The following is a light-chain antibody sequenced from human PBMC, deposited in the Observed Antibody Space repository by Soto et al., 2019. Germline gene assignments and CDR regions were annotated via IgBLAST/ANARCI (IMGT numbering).Light chain of an antibody. J-gene: IGLJ2*01. CDR2: DVS. CDR1: SSDVGGYNY. V-gene: IGLV2-11*01. CDR3: CSYAGSYTVV. Sequence: QSALTQPRSVSGSPGQSVTISCTGTSSDVGGYNYVSWYQHHPGKAPKIMIYDVSQRPSGVPGRFSGSKSGNTASLTISGLQTEDDDDYYCCSYAGSYTVVFGGGTKLTVL.